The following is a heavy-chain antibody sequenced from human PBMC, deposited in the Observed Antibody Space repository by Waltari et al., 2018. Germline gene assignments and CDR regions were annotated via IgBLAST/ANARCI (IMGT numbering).Heavy chain of an antibody. D-gene: IGHD6-19*01. Sequence: QVQLVQSGAAVKEPGSSVNVSCKAYGYTFTRHYIPWVRQATEQGLEWMVRITPHTGGTYYSQKFQGRVTMTRDMSITTAYMEVSSLRSDDTAVYYCARDLVGSGWSIDYWGQGTLVTVSS. CDR1: GYTFTRHY. CDR2: ITPHTGGT. J-gene: IGHJ4*02. CDR3: ARDLVGSGWSIDY. V-gene: IGHV1-2*06.